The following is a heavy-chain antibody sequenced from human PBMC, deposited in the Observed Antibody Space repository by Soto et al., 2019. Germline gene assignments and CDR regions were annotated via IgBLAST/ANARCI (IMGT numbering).Heavy chain of an antibody. CDR3: AKGGYSSGWPDY. D-gene: IGHD6-19*01. V-gene: IGHV5-10-1*01. J-gene: IGHJ4*02. Sequence: GESLKISCKGSGYSFTSYWISWVRQMPGKGLERMGRIDRSDSYTNYSPSFQGHVTISADKSISTAYLQWSSLKASDTAMYYCAKGGYSSGWPDYWGQGTLVTVSS. CDR1: GYSFTSYW. CDR2: IDRSDSYT.